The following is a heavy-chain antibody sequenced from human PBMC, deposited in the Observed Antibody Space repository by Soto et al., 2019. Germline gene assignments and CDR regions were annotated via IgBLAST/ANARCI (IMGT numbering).Heavy chain of an antibody. CDR2: ISGSGGST. V-gene: IGHV3-23*01. CDR1: GFTFSSYA. D-gene: IGHD6-6*01. Sequence: GGSLRLSCAASGFTFSSYAMSWVRQAPGKGLEWVSAISGSGGSTYYADSVKGRFTISRDNSKNTLYLQMNSLRAEDTTVYYCAKDRELSSMAARTPCMDVWGKGTTVTVSS. J-gene: IGHJ6*03. CDR3: AKDRELSSMAARTPCMDV.